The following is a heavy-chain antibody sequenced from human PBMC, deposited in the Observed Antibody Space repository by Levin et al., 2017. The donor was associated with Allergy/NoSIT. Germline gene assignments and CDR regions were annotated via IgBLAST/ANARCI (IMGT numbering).Heavy chain of an antibody. D-gene: IGHD2-15*01. V-gene: IGHV3-15*07. CDR2: IKSKTDGGTT. Sequence: LSLTCAASGFTFRNAWMNWVRQAPGKGLEWVGRIKSKTDGGTTDYAAPVKGRFTISRDDSKNTLYLQMNSLKTEDTAVYYCTTVLVVVVAAPPEPYWGQGTLVTVSS. J-gene: IGHJ4*02. CDR1: GFTFRNAW. CDR3: TTVLVVVVAAPPEPY.